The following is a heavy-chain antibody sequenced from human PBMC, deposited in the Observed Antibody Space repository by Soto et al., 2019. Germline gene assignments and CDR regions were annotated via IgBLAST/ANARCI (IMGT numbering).Heavy chain of an antibody. J-gene: IGHJ3*01. CDR2: IFYSGTA. D-gene: IGHD3-16*01. V-gene: IGHV4-59*01. Sequence: SSETXSLTCTVSGASLSSYSWTWIRQTPQRGLEWIGFIFYSGTAHYNPSLRSRVTISIDTSKNHFSLTVSSVTAADTAVYFCATMWGPQNWGMQDFDVWGQGALVT. CDR1: GASLSSYS. CDR3: ATMWGPQNWGMQDFDV.